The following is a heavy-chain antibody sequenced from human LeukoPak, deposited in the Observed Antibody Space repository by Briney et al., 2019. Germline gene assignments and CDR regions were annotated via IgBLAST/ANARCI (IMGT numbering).Heavy chain of an antibody. Sequence: PGGSLRLSCAASGFTFDDYTMHWVRQAPGKGLEWVSLISWDGGSTYYADSVKGRFTISRDNSKNSLYLQMNSLRTEDAALYYCAKDFGGRVVPAPGPIFDYWGQGTLVTVSS. CDR1: GFTFDDYT. V-gene: IGHV3-43*01. CDR3: AKDFGGRVVPAPGPIFDY. J-gene: IGHJ4*02. D-gene: IGHD2-2*01. CDR2: ISWDGGST.